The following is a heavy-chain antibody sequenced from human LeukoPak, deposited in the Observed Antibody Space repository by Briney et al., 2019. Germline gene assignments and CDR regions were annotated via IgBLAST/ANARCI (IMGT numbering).Heavy chain of an antibody. D-gene: IGHD1-1*01. CDR1: GGSISNGDYY. V-gene: IGHV4-31*03. Sequence: SETLSLTCTVSGGSISNGDYYWSWIRQHPGKGLEWIGCIYYSGSTYYNPSLKSRVAISVDTSQNQFSLKLSSVTAADTAVYYCARLVGAERQGDFDYWGQGTLVTVSS. CDR3: ARLVGAERQGDFDY. J-gene: IGHJ4*02. CDR2: IYYSGST.